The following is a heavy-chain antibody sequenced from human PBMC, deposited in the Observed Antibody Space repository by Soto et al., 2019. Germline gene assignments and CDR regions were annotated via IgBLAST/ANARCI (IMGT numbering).Heavy chain of an antibody. CDR2: IYYSGSS. J-gene: IGHJ4*02. CDR1: GDSISSNY. Sequence: SETLSLTCTVSGDSISSNYWSWIRQPPGKGLEWIAYIYYSGSSYYNPSLKSRVTISLDTSKNQFSLKLSSVTAADTAVYYCASNSYGYIFYDHWGQGTLVTVSS. CDR3: ASNSYGYIFYDH. D-gene: IGHD5-18*01. V-gene: IGHV4-59*08.